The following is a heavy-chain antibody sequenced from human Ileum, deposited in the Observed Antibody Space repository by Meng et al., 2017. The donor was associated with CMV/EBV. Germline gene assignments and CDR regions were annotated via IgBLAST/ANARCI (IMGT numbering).Heavy chain of an antibody. CDR2: ISSSSSYI. D-gene: IGHD7-27*01. CDR3: ARCLYWGGMDV. CDR1: GFTFSSYS. J-gene: IGHJ6*02. Sequence: SCAASGFTFSSYSMNWVRQAPGKGLEWVSSISSSSSYIYYADSVKGRFTISRDNAKNSLYLQMNSLRAEDTAVYYCARCLYWGGMDVWAKGPRSPSP. V-gene: IGHV3-21*01.